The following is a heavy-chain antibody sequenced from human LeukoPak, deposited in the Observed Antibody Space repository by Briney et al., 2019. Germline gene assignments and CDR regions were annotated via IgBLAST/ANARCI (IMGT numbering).Heavy chain of an antibody. V-gene: IGHV4-59*08. CDR1: GGSITTYY. Sequence: SETLSLTCTVSGGSITTYYWSWIRQPPGKGLEWIGYLYYSGSTNYNPSLKSRVTTSVDTSKNQFSLKLSSVTAADTAVYYCARHSWGPYYDFWSGSEDPYNWFDPWGQGTLVTVSS. D-gene: IGHD3-3*01. CDR2: LYYSGST. CDR3: ARHSWGPYYDFWSGSEDPYNWFDP. J-gene: IGHJ5*02.